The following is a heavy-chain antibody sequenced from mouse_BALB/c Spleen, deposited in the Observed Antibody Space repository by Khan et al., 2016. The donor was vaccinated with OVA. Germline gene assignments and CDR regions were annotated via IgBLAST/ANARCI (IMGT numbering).Heavy chain of an antibody. Sequence: QVQLQQSGPGLAAPSQSLSITCTVSGFSLTDYGVNWVRQPPGKGLEWLGMIWGDGSTDYNSALKSRLSISKDNSKSQVFLKMNSLQTDDTARYYCARELRLGGFAYWGQGTLVTVSA. J-gene: IGHJ3*01. CDR1: GFSLTDYG. CDR2: IWGDGST. V-gene: IGHV2-6-7*01. D-gene: IGHD1-2*01. CDR3: ARELRLGGFAY.